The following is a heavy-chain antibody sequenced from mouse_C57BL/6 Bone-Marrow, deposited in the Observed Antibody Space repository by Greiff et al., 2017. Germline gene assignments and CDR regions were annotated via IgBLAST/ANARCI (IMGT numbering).Heavy chain of an antibody. CDR2: IWRGGST. CDR3: AKLGEGFDY. D-gene: IGHD2-13*01. Sequence: QVQLKESGPGLVAPSQSLSISCTVSGFSLTSYGVDWVRQPPGQGLEWLGVIWRGGSTHNNSPPLSRLSISKDNTKSQVFLKMNSLQADDTAIYYCAKLGEGFDYWGQGTLVTVSA. J-gene: IGHJ3*01. V-gene: IGHV2-9*01. CDR1: GFSLTSYG.